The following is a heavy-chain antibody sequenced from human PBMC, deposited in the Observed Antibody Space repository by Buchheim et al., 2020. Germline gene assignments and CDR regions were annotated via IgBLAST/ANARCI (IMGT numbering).Heavy chain of an antibody. CDR2: IWYDGSNK. J-gene: IGHJ4*02. CDR3: ARDVRAYCGGDCYTPY. CDR1: GFTFSSYG. D-gene: IGHD2-21*02. V-gene: IGHV3-33*01. Sequence: QVQLVESGGGVVQPGRSLRLSCAASGFTFSSYGMHWVRQAPGKGLEWVAVIWYDGSNKYYADSVKGRFTISRDNSKNTLYLQMNRLSAEDMAVYYCARDVRAYCGGDCYTPYWGQGTL.